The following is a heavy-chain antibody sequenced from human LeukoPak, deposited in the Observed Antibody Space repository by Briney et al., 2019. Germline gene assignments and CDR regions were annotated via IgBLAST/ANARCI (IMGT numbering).Heavy chain of an antibody. V-gene: IGHV3-48*03. Sequence: GSLRLSCAASGFTFSSYEMNWVRQAPGKGLEWVSYSSSGGSAIYYADSVKGRFTISRDNAKNSLYLQMNSLRAEDTAIYYCVRDPSVAADDYWGQGTLVTVSS. J-gene: IGHJ4*02. CDR2: SSSGGSAI. CDR3: VRDPSVAADDY. D-gene: IGHD6-19*01. CDR1: GFTFSSYE.